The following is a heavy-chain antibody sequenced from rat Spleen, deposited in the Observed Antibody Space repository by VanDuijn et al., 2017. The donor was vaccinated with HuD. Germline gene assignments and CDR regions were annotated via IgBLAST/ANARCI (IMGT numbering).Heavy chain of an antibody. V-gene: IGHV2-15*01. J-gene: IGHJ2*01. CDR2: IWTGGST. CDR3: ARANRDSYAHFDH. CDR1: GFSPTGSH. Sequence: QVQLTESGPGLVPPSRPLSLTCTVAGFSPTGSHVSWVRQPPGKCMEWMGAIWTGGSTAYNSLLKSRLSITRDISESQVILKMNSLQTEDTATYYCARANRDSYAHFDHWGQGVMVTVSS. D-gene: IGHD1-12*01.